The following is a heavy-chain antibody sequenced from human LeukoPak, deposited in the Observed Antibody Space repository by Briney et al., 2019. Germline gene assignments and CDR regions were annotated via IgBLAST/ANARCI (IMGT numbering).Heavy chain of an antibody. CDR3: TRDVPRSAGYPDN. CDR2: VDHTGRP. V-gene: IGHV4-34*01. D-gene: IGHD2-15*01. Sequence: SETLSLTCVGHGGSFSSYFWSWIRQSPGKGLEWIGEVDHTGRPKYNPTLESRLIISVDKFKNQISLTLTSVTAADTAVYYCTRDVPRSAGYPDNWGQGTLVTVSS. CDR1: GGSFSSYF. J-gene: IGHJ4*02.